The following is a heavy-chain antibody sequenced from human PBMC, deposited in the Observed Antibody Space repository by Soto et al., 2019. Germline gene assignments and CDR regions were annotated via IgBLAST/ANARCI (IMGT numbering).Heavy chain of an antibody. V-gene: IGHV4-34*01. CDR2: INHSGST. Sequence: SETLSLTCAVYGGSFSGYYWSWIRQPPGKGLEWIGEINHSGSTNYNPSLKSRVTISVDTSKNQFSLKLSSVTAADTAVYYCARGLGITMIVVADDAFDIWGQGTMVTVSS. D-gene: IGHD3-22*01. CDR1: GGSFSGYY. J-gene: IGHJ3*02. CDR3: ARGLGITMIVVADDAFDI.